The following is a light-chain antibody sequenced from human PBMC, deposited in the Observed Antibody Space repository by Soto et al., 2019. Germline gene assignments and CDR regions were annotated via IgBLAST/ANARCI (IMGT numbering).Light chain of an antibody. V-gene: IGKV1-33*01. CDR1: QDIRNY. CDR3: LQHYTYTRT. CDR2: DAS. Sequence: DIQMTQSPSSLSASVGDRATITFQASQDIRNYLNWYQQNPGKAPNLVIYDASNLETGVPSRFSGSGSGTECSLTITSLQPEDVATDYCLQHYTYTRTFGQGTKVDIK. J-gene: IGKJ1*01.